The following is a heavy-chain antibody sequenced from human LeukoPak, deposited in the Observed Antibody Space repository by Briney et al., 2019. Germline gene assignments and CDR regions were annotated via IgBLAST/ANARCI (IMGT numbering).Heavy chain of an antibody. CDR1: GFTFSNYG. D-gene: IGHD6-25*01. Sequence: GGSLRLSCAASGFTFSNYGMNWVRQAPGKGLEWVAYISNNGRNINYADSVRGRFTISRDNAKNSLYLQMNSLRVEDRAVYYCARGGAARPDFWGQGTLVTVSA. J-gene: IGHJ4*02. CDR2: ISNNGRNI. V-gene: IGHV3-48*04. CDR3: ARGGAARPDF.